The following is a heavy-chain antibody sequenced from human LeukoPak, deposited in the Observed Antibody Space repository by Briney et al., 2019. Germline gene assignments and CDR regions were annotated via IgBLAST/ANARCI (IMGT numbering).Heavy chain of an antibody. CDR2: ISHSGST. V-gene: IGHV4-34*01. D-gene: IGHD3-3*01. J-gene: IGHJ4*02. CDR3: ARRVLWSLDY. Sequence: SETLSLTCAVYGGSFSGYYWSWIRQPPGKGLEWIGEISHSGSTNYNPSLKSRVTISVDTSKNQFSLKLSSVTAADTAVYYCARRVLWSLDYWGQGTLVTVSA. CDR1: GGSFSGYY.